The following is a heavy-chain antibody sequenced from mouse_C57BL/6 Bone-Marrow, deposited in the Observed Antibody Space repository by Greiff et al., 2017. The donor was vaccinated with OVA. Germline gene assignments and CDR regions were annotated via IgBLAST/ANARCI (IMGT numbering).Heavy chain of an antibody. CDR2: IDPENGDT. CDR1: GFNIKDDY. J-gene: IGHJ2*01. D-gene: IGHD1-1*01. CDR3: TTCPIYYYGSSYDY. Sequence: VQLQESGAELVRPGASVKLSCTASGFNIKDDYMHWVKQRPEQGLEWIGWIDPENGDTEYASKFQGKATITADTSSNTAYLQLSSLTSEDTAVYYCTTCPIYYYGSSYDYWGQGTTLTVSS. V-gene: IGHV14-4*01.